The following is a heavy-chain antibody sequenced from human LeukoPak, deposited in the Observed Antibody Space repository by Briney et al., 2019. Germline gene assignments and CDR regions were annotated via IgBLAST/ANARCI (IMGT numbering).Heavy chain of an antibody. Sequence: GGSLRLSCAASGFIFSSYAMSWVRQAPGKGLEWVAVISYDGSNKYYADSVKGRFTISRDNSKNTLYLQMNSLRAEDTAVYYCARDQDFWSGRYYMDVWGKGTTVTVSS. CDR2: ISYDGSNK. CDR1: GFIFSSYA. J-gene: IGHJ6*03. V-gene: IGHV3-30*04. CDR3: ARDQDFWSGRYYMDV. D-gene: IGHD3-3*01.